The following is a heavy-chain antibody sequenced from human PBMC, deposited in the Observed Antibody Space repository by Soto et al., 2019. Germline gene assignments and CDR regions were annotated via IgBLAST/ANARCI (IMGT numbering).Heavy chain of an antibody. J-gene: IGHJ5*02. D-gene: IGHD1-7*01. V-gene: IGHV1-69*06. CDR1: GGTFSSYA. CDR3: ARGGRNWNYLGNHFDP. Sequence: QVQLVQSGAEVKKPGSSVKVSCKASGGTFSSYAISWVRQAPGQGLEWMGGIIPIFGTANYAQKFQGRVTITADKSTSTAYMELSSLRSEDTAVYYCARGGRNWNYLGNHFDPWGQGTLVTVSS. CDR2: IIPIFGTA.